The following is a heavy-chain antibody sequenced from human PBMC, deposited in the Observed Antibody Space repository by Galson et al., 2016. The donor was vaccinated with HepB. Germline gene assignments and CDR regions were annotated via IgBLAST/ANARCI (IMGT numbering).Heavy chain of an antibody. D-gene: IGHD4-23*01. V-gene: IGHV4-38-2*02. CDR3: ARELRGTTVITPILYFDH. Sequence: SETLSLTCNVSGYSVKDGYSWGWIRQHPGKGLEWMGNIYHSGTTYYNPSLSSRITVSVDTSKNQFSLKLTSVTAADTAPYFCARELRGTTVITPILYFDHWGQGILVTVSS. CDR1: GYSVKDGYS. J-gene: IGHJ4*02. CDR2: IYHSGTT.